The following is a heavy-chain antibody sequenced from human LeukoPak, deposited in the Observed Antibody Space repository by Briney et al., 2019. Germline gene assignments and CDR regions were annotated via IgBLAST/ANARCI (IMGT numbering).Heavy chain of an antibody. J-gene: IGHJ4*02. D-gene: IGHD3-22*01. CDR2: IWYDGSNK. Sequence: GGSLRLSCAASGFTFSSYGMPWVRQAPGKGLEWVAVIWYDGSNKYYADSVKGRFTISRDNSKNTLYLQMNSLRAEDTAVYYCARGAYYYDIPEGGYFDYWGQGTLVTVSS. V-gene: IGHV3-33*01. CDR1: GFTFSSYG. CDR3: ARGAYYYDIPEGGYFDY.